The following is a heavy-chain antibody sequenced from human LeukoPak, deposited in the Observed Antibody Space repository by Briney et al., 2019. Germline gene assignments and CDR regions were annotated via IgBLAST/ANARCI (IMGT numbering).Heavy chain of an antibody. CDR2: IYYSGIT. Sequence: PPETLSLTCSVSDDSISSYSWSWIRQPPGMGLEWIGYIYYSGITTYNPSLKSRVTISVDTSKNQFSLKLSSVTAADTAVYYCARQDSAYTYDWFDPWGQGTLVTVSS. CDR3: ARQDSAYTYDWFDP. V-gene: IGHV4-59*08. CDR1: DDSISSYS. J-gene: IGHJ5*02. D-gene: IGHD5-18*01.